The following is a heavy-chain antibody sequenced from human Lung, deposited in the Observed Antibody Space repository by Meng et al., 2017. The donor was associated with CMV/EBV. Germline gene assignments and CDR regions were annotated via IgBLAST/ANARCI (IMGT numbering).Heavy chain of an antibody. V-gene: IGHV1-2*02. CDR2: INPNSGDT. D-gene: IGHD2-15*01. J-gene: IGHJ6*02. Sequence: ASVXVSXXASGYNFTGYYMHWVRQAPGQGLEWMGWINPNSGDTNYAQKFQGRVTMTGDTSITTAYMELSRLRSDDMAVYYCARVKRYCTGGSCSSTGYYGMDVWGQGXTVTVSS. CDR3: ARVKRYCTGGSCSSTGYYGMDV. CDR1: GYNFTGYY.